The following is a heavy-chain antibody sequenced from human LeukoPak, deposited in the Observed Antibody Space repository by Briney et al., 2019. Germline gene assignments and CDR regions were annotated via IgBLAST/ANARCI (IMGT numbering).Heavy chain of an antibody. V-gene: IGHV4-59*01. CDR1: GASINSNY. J-gene: IGHJ4*02. Sequence: SETLSLTCGVSGASINSNYWSWMRQPPGKGLEWIGYIYYGGSTNYNPSLKSRVIMSVDTSKNQFSLNLTSVTAADRAVYHCARLLAGCPGGRCRAHFDYWGQGTLVTVSS. D-gene: IGHD2-15*01. CDR2: IYYGGST. CDR3: ARLLAGCPGGRCRAHFDY.